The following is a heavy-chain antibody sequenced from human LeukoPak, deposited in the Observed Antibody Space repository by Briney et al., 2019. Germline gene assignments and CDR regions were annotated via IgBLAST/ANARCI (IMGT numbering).Heavy chain of an antibody. CDR1: GFTFSSYS. CDR2: ISSSSSTI. CDR3: ASGVLRFLEWLPTYYYGMDV. Sequence: GGSLRLSCAASGFTFSSYSMNWVRQAPGNGLEWVSYISSSSSTIYYADSVKGRFTISRDNAKNSLYLQMNSLRAEDTAVYYCASGVLRFLEWLPTYYYGMDVWGQGTTVTVSS. J-gene: IGHJ6*02. D-gene: IGHD3-3*01. V-gene: IGHV3-48*01.